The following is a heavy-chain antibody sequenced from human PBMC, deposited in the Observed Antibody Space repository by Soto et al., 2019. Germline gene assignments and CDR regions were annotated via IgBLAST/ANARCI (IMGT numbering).Heavy chain of an antibody. Sequence: ASVKVSCKASGYTFSSYAMHWVRQTPGQRLEWMGWINAGYGNTKSSQKFQDRVTISRDTSASTAYMELTSLRSEDTAVYYCARDTGDGTFDFWGQGTLVTVSS. CDR2: INAGYGNT. J-gene: IGHJ4*02. D-gene: IGHD7-27*01. CDR3: ARDTGDGTFDF. CDR1: GYTFSSYA. V-gene: IGHV1-3*01.